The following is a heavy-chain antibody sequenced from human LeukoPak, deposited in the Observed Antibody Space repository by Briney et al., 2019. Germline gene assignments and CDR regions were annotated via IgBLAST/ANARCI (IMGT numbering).Heavy chain of an antibody. CDR1: GYSISSGYY. D-gene: IGHD1-1*01. Sequence: SETLSLTCAVSGYSISSGYYWGWIRQPPGKGLEWIGNMYHSGNTFYNASLKSRVTISVDTSKNQFSLKLSSVTAADTAVYYCALLSRQNYYYYYMDVWGKGTTVTVSS. CDR2: MYHSGNT. V-gene: IGHV4-38-2*01. J-gene: IGHJ6*03. CDR3: ALLSRQNYYYYYMDV.